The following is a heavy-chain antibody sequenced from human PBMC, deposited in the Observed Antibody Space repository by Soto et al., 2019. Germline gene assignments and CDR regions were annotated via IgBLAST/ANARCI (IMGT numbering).Heavy chain of an antibody. CDR3: ARDGPHSYYDSRGYQTYYFDY. CDR1: GFTFSSYA. CDR2: ISYEGSNK. J-gene: IGHJ4*02. V-gene: IGHV3-30-3*01. D-gene: IGHD3-22*01. Sequence: QVQLVESGGGVVQPGRSLRLSCAASGFTFSSYAMHWVRQAPGKGLEWVAVISYEGSNKYYADSVKGRFTISRDNSKNALYLQLNRLRAEDTAVYYCARDGPHSYYDSRGYQTYYFDYWGQGTLVTVSS.